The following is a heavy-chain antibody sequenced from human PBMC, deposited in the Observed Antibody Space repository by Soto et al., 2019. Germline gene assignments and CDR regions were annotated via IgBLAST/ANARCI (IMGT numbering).Heavy chain of an antibody. Sequence: QVHVVQSGDEVEKPGTSVKVTCKAFGVTFNSFGINWVRQAPGQGLEWMGGISPVVGTTKYAQKFRDRVTLVADGSPSPSYMGLSTLTSDDTDVYKCAIEVWGRWVYYLDSWGQGTLVTVSS. CDR1: GVTFNSFG. D-gene: IGHD7-27*01. CDR2: ISPVVGTT. CDR3: AIEVWGRWVYYLDS. J-gene: IGHJ4*02. V-gene: IGHV1-69*01.